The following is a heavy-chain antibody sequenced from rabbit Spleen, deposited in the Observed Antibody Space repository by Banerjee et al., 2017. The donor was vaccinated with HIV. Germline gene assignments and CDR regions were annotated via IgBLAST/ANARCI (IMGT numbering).Heavy chain of an antibody. Sequence: QEQLEESGGDLVKPGASLTLTCTASGFSFSSSYWICWVRQAPGKGLELIACIYTDTETTYYTTWAKGRFTISKTSSTTVTLQMTSLTAADTATYFCARDGSGGISYYFNLWGQGTLSPS. D-gene: IGHD1-1*01. CDR3: ARDGSGGISYYFNL. CDR2: IYTDTETT. V-gene: IGHV1S45*01. J-gene: IGHJ4*01. CDR1: GFSFSSSYW.